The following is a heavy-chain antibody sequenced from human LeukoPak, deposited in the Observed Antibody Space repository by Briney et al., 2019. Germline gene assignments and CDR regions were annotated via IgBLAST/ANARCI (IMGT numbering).Heavy chain of an antibody. CDR2: IWYDGSNK. Sequence: GRSLRLSCAASGFTFSSYGMHWVRQAPDKGLEWVAVIWYDGSNKYYADSVKGRFTISRDNSENTLYLQMNSLRAEDTAVYYCARDHGSGSYFSHCDYWGQGTLVTVSS. V-gene: IGHV3-33*01. D-gene: IGHD3-10*01. CDR3: ARDHGSGSYFSHCDY. J-gene: IGHJ4*02. CDR1: GFTFSSYG.